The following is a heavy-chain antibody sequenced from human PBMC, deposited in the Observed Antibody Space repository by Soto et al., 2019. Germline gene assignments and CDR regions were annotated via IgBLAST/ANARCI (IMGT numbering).Heavy chain of an antibody. CDR2: IYYSGST. Sequence: QVQLQESGPGLVKPSQTLSLTCTVSGGSISSGDYYWSWIRQPPEKGLEWIGYIYYSGSTYYNPSLKSRVTISVDTSKNQFSLKLSSVTAADTAVYYCAREADSSGYYFTFGYWGQGTLVTVSS. D-gene: IGHD3-22*01. CDR1: GGSISSGDYY. J-gene: IGHJ4*02. CDR3: AREADSSGYYFTFGY. V-gene: IGHV4-30-4*01.